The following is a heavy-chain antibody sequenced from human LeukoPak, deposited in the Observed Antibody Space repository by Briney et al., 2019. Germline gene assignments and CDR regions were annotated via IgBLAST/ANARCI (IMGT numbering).Heavy chain of an antibody. CDR1: GFTFSSYV. J-gene: IGHJ4*02. Sequence: GGSLRLSCAVSGFTFSSYVMSWVRQAPGKGLEWVSGINGGGGTYYADYVRGRFTISRDNSKNTLYLQMNSLTADDTAVYYCEAHLYSGNLPDYWGQGTLVTVSS. CDR3: EAHLYSGNLPDY. CDR2: INGGGGT. V-gene: IGHV3-23*01. D-gene: IGHD1-26*01.